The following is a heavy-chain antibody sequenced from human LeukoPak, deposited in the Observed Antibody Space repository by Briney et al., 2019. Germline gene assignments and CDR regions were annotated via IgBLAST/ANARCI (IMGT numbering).Heavy chain of an antibody. CDR1: GYTFTAFY. D-gene: IGHD2-2*01. Sequence: ASVKVSCKASGYTFTAFYIHWVRQAPGQGLEWMAKLIPSRGSPSYAQKFQDRVTVTSDTSTSTVHMELRSLRSDGSAVYYCARGAHQHSDSWGQGTLVSVSS. V-gene: IGHV1-46*01. CDR2: LIPSRGSP. J-gene: IGHJ4*02. CDR3: ARGAHQHSDS.